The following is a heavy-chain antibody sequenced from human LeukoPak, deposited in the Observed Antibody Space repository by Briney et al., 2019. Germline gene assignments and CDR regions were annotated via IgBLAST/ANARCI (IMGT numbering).Heavy chain of an antibody. V-gene: IGHV4-61*02. Sequence: SQTLSLTCTVSGGSISSGSYYWSWIRQPAGKGLGWIGRIYTSGSTNSNPPLKSRATISVDTSKNQFSLKLSSVTAADRAVFYCPREWGALAAPAYYFTHRGPGTLV. CDR1: GGSISSGSYY. J-gene: IGHJ4*02. D-gene: IGHD3-16*01. CDR3: PREWGALAAPAYYFTH. CDR2: IYTSGST.